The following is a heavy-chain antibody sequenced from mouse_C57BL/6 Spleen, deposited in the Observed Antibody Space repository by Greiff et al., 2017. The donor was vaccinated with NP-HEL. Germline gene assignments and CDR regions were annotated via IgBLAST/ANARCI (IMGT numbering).Heavy chain of an antibody. CDR3: LYYTYDDYFDY. V-gene: IGHV3-6*01. Sequence: EVQLQESGPGLVKPSQSLSLTCSVTGYSITSGYYWNWIRQFPGNKLEWLGYISYDGSTNYNPSLKNRISITRDTSENQFFLKLNSVATEDTATDYCLYYTYDDYFDYWGQGTTLTVSS. CDR1: GYSITSGYY. CDR2: ISYDGST. D-gene: IGHD2-12*01. J-gene: IGHJ2*01.